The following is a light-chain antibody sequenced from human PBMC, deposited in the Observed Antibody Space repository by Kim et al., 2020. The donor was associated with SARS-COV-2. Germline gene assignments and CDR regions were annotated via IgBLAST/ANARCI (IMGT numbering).Light chain of an antibody. CDR1: QGVRSSV. CDR2: YAS. V-gene: IGKV3-20*01. J-gene: IGKJ4*01. Sequence: PSGRASQGVRSSVLAWYQQKPSQAARLRMEYASSRVSGIADRVSGRGAGTDFTLTISRLQPEESAVYYCQKYGDLPRTFGGGTKVDIK. CDR3: QKYGDLPRT.